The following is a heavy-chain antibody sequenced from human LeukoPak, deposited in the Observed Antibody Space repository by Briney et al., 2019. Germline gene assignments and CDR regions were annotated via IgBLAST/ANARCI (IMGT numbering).Heavy chain of an antibody. CDR2: TYDSRST. CDR3: ARQLRGRPAAANRFDP. J-gene: IGHJ5*02. V-gene: IGHV4-39*01. CDR1: GGPISSSSYY. D-gene: IGHD1-1*01. Sequence: SETLALTCTVSGGPISSSSYYWAWIRQPPGKGLEWIGFTYDSRSTYYNPSLKSRVTISVATSKNQFSLKLSSVTAADTAVYYCARQLRGRPAAANRFDPWGQGTLVTVSP.